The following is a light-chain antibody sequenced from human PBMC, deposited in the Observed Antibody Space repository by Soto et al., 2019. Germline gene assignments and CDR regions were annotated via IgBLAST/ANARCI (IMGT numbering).Light chain of an antibody. CDR2: EVT. CDR1: SSDVGAYNY. CDR3: GYCACSNDWV. V-gene: IGLV2-8*01. Sequence: QSVLTQPPSATGSPGQSVTISCTGTSSDVGAYNYVSSYQQHAGKAPQLVIYEVTKRPSGVPDPVSGSKSANTAALTVPVLQAEDEGDYYCGYCACSNDWVFGGGSNLTVL. J-gene: IGLJ3*02.